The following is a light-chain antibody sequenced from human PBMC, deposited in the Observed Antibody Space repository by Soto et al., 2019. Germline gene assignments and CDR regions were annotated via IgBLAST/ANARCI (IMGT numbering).Light chain of an antibody. V-gene: IGKV1-8*01. CDR3: QQYYSYPRT. CDR1: QGISSY. J-gene: IGKJ1*01. Sequence: AIRMTQSPSSLSASTGDRVTITCRASQGISSYLAWYQQKPGKAPKLLIYAASTLQSGVPSRFIGSGSGTDFTLTISCLQSEDFATYSCQQYYSYPRTFGQGTKVEIK. CDR2: AAS.